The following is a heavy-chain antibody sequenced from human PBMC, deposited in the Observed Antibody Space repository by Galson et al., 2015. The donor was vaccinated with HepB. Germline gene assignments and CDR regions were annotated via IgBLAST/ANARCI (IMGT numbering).Heavy chain of an antibody. CDR2: ISSSGSTI. CDR3: ASGRHRTNGRCFRAFDY. V-gene: IGHV3-48*03. Sequence: SLRLSCAASGFTFSDYEINWVRQAPGKGLEWVSYISSSGSTIYYADSVKGRFTSSRDNAKNSLFLQMNSLRAEDTAVYYCASGRHRTNGRCFRAFDYWGQGTLVTVSS. D-gene: IGHD2-8*01. CDR1: GFTFSDYE. J-gene: IGHJ4*02.